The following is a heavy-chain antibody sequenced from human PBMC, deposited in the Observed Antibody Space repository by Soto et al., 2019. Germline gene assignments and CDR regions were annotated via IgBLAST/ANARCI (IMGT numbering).Heavy chain of an antibody. CDR2: ISSIGST. J-gene: IGHJ6*02. D-gene: IGHD3-9*01. CDR3: ARGLVIRPYYYHGMDV. Sequence: QVQLQESGPGLVKPSQTLSLTCTVSGGSISSGDYFWSWIRQSPGKGLEWIGYISSIGSTYYNPSLKSRVSVSRDTSKNQFSLKLSSVTTTDTAVHYCARGLVIRPYYYHGMDVWGQGTTVTVSS. CDR1: GGSISSGDYF. V-gene: IGHV4-30-4*01.